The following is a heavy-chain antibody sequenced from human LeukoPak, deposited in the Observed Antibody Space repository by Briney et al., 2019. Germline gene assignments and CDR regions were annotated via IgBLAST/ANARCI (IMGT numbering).Heavy chain of an antibody. J-gene: IGHJ5*02. CDR1: GFTFSSYS. CDR3: ARGGYYDSSAPSDFDP. Sequence: PGGSLRLSCAASGFTFSSYSMNWVRQAPGKGLEWVSSISSSSSYIYYADSVKGRFTISRDNAKNSLYLQMNSLRAEDTAVYYCARGGYYDSSAPSDFDPWGQGTLVTVSS. V-gene: IGHV3-21*01. D-gene: IGHD3-22*01. CDR2: ISSSSSYI.